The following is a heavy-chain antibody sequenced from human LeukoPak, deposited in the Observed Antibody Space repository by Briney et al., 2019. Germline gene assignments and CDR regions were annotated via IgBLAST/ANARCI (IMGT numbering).Heavy chain of an antibody. J-gene: IGHJ4*02. CDR1: GGSISSYC. Sequence: SETLSLTCTVSGGSISSYCWSWIRQPPGKGLEWIGYIYYSGSTNYNPSLKSRVTISVDTSKNQFSLKLSSVTAADTAVYYCARSIHYDILTGPFDYWGQGTLVTVSS. D-gene: IGHD3-9*01. CDR2: IYYSGST. CDR3: ARSIHYDILTGPFDY. V-gene: IGHV4-59*01.